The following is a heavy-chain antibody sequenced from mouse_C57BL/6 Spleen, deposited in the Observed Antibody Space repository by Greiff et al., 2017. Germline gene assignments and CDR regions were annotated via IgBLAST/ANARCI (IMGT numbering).Heavy chain of an antibody. CDR1: GFTFSDYY. CDR2: ISNGGGST. J-gene: IGHJ3*01. V-gene: IGHV5-12*01. CDR3: ARSRGFAY. Sequence: EVKLEESGGGLVQPGGSLKLSCAASGFTFSDYYMYWVRQTPEKRLEWVAYISNGGGSTYYPDTVKGRFTISRDNAKNTLYLQMSRLKSEDTAMYYCARSRGFAYWGQGTLVTVSA.